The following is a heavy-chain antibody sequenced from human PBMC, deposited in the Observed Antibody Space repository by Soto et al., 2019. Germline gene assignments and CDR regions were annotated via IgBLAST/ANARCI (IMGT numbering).Heavy chain of an antibody. D-gene: IGHD6-19*01. V-gene: IGHV4-34*01. J-gene: IGHJ6*02. CDR1: GGSFSGYY. Sequence: SETLSLTCAVYGGSFSGYYWSWIRQPPGKGLEWIGEINHSGSTNYNPSLKSRVTISVDTSKNQFFLKLSSVTAADTAVYYCARLAVAGTFYYYYGMDVWGRGTTVTVSS. CDR3: ARLAVAGTFYYYYGMDV. CDR2: INHSGST.